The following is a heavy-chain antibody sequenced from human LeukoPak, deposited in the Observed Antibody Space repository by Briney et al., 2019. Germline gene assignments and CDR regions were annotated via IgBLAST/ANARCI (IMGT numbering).Heavy chain of an antibody. Sequence: QTLSLTCTVSGGSISSGGYYWSWIRQHPGKDLEWIGYIYYSGSTYYNPSLKSRVTISVDTSKNQFSLKLSSVTAADTAVYYCASPVYSGSPQDIWGQGTMVTVSS. J-gene: IGHJ3*02. CDR3: ASPVYSGSPQDI. V-gene: IGHV4-31*03. D-gene: IGHD1-26*01. CDR1: GGSISSGGYY. CDR2: IYYSGST.